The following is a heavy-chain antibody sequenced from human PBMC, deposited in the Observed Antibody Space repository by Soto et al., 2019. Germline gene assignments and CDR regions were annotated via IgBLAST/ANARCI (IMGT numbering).Heavy chain of an antibody. J-gene: IGHJ6*02. Sequence: GASVKVSCKASGFTFTSSAMQWVRQARGQRLEWIGWIVVGNGNTNYAQKFQDRVTMTTDTSTSTAYMELRSLRSDDTAVYYCARVPSKYDFWSGYPDPEYYYYYYGMDVWGQGTTVTVSS. V-gene: IGHV1-58*02. CDR1: GFTFTSSA. D-gene: IGHD3-3*01. CDR2: IVVGNGNT. CDR3: ARVPSKYDFWSGYPDPEYYYYYYGMDV.